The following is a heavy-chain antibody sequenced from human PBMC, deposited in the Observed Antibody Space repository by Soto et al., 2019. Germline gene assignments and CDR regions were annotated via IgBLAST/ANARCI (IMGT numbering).Heavy chain of an antibody. CDR3: ARATLTMVRGWFDP. V-gene: IGHV4-30-2*01. J-gene: IGHJ5*02. Sequence: PSETLSLTCAVSGGSISSGGYSWSWIRQPPGKGLEWIGYIYHSGSTYYNPSLKSRVTISVDRSKNQFSLKLSSVTAADKAVYYCARATLTMVRGWFDPWGQGTLVTVSS. CDR1: GGSISSGGYS. D-gene: IGHD3-10*01. CDR2: IYHSGST.